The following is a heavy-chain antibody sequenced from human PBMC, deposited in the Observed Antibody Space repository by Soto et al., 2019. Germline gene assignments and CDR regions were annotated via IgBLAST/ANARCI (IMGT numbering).Heavy chain of an antibody. Sequence: PSETLSLTCNVSGGSFHGYSWSWFRQTSGKGLEWIGDISYRGSTSYSPSLKSRLLISLDTSNNQFSLKVASVTPADTAAYYCARALLGFSYGYGGYFDPWGPGTLVTVSS. J-gene: IGHJ4*02. CDR3: ARALLGFSYGYGGYFDP. V-gene: IGHV4-34*01. CDR1: GGSFHGYS. D-gene: IGHD3-16*01. CDR2: ISYRGST.